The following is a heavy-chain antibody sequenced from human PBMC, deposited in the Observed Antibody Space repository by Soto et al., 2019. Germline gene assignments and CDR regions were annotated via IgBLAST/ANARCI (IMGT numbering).Heavy chain of an antibody. CDR3: ARVRWTVAGPGHFDY. CDR2: ISYDGSNK. Sequence: GGSLRLSCAASGFTFSSYGMHWVRQAPGKGLEWVAVISYDGSNKYYADSVKGRFTISRDNSKNTLYLQMNSLRAEDTAVYYCARVRWTVAGPGHFDYWGQGTLVTVSS. V-gene: IGHV3-30*03. D-gene: IGHD6-19*01. J-gene: IGHJ4*02. CDR1: GFTFSSYG.